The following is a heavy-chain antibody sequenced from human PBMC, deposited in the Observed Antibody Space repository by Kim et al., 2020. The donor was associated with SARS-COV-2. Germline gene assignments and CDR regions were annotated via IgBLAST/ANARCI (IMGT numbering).Heavy chain of an antibody. J-gene: IGHJ4*02. Sequence: GGSLRLSCAASGFTFSSYAMSWVRQAPGKGLEWVSGIFGSGGSTYYADSVKGRFTISRDNSKNTVYLQMNSLRAKDTAVYDCAKDLGAHDYWGQGTLVTV. CDR1: GFTFSSYA. CDR3: AKDLGAHDY. D-gene: IGHD1-26*01. CDR2: IFGSGGST. V-gene: IGHV3-23*01.